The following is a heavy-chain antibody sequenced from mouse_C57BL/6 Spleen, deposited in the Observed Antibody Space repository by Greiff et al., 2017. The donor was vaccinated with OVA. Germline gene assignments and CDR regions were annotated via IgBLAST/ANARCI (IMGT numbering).Heavy chain of an antibody. V-gene: IGHV2-2*01. D-gene: IGHD2-4*01. CDR3: ARSDYDGGGYYAMDY. Sequence: VQLQQSGPGLVQPSQSLSITCTVSGFSLTSYGVHWVRQSPGKGLEWLGVIWSGGSTDYNAAFISRLGISKDNSKSQVFFKMNSLQADDAAIDYCARSDYDGGGYYAMDYWGQGTSVTVSS. J-gene: IGHJ4*01. CDR2: IWSGGST. CDR1: GFSLTSYG.